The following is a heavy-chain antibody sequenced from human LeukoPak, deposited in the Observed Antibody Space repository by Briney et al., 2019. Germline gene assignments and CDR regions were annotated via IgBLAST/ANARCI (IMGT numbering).Heavy chain of an antibody. CDR1: GFTFSRFW. CDR3: ATLHSFGNDY. CDR2: IDTDGTTT. V-gene: IGHV3-74*01. D-gene: IGHD5-18*01. Sequence: GACLRLSCEASGFTFSRFWMHWVRQPPGKWLVWVSCIDTDGTTTTYAYSGKGRFTISRDNDKNTVYLQIKSLRAEDTAVYYCATLHSFGNDYWGQGVLVTVSS. J-gene: IGHJ4*02.